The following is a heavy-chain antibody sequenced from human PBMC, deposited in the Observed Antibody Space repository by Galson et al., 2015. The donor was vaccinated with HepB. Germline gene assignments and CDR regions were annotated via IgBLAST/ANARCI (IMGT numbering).Heavy chain of an antibody. D-gene: IGHD6-19*01. CDR1: GFTFSSYS. J-gene: IGHJ6*02. CDR3: ARDLGIAVAGTHMRRYYYYGMDV. Sequence: SLRLSCAASGFTFSSYSMNWVRQAPGKGLEWVSSISSSSSYIYYADSVKGRFTISRDNAKNSLYLQMNSLRAEDTAVYYCARDLGIAVAGTHMRRYYYYGMDVWGQGTTVTVSS. CDR2: ISSSSSYI. V-gene: IGHV3-21*01.